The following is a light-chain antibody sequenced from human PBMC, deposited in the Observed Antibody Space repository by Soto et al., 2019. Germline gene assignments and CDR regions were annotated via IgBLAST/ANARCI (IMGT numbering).Light chain of an antibody. J-gene: IGLJ1*01. CDR3: CSYGGTFYV. CDR1: SSDVDDYNY. CDR2: DVS. V-gene: IGLV2-11*01. Sequence: QSALTQPRSVSGSPGQSVTISCTGTSSDVDDYNYVSWFQQHPGKAPKLMIYDVSERPSGVPDRFSGSKSGNTASLTISGLQAEDEADYYCCSYGGTFYVFGTGTEVTVL.